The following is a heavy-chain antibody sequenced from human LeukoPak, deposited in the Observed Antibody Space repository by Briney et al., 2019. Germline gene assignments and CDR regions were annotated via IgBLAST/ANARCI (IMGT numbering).Heavy chain of an antibody. CDR1: GGTFSGYY. V-gene: IGHV4-34*01. J-gene: IGHJ6*03. D-gene: IGHD6-6*01. Sequence: SETLSLTCAVYGGTFSGYYWSWIRQPPGKGLEWIGEINHSGSTNYNPPLKSRATISVDTSKTQFSLKLSSVTAADTAVYYCARGGVEWYSGSSYYMDVWGKGTAVTVSS. CDR3: ARGGVEWYSGSSYYMDV. CDR2: INHSGST.